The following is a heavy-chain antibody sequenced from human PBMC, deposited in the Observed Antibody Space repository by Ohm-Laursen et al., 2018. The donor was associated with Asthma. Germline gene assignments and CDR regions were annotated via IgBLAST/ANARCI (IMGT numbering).Heavy chain of an antibody. CDR3: AKDGGYCSGGSCYSSYYYGMDV. J-gene: IGHJ6*02. CDR1: GFTFSSYG. V-gene: IGHV3-30*18. Sequence: RSLRLSCTAFGFTFSSYGMHWVRQAPGKGLEWVAVISYDGSNKYYADSVKGRFTISRDNSKNTLYLQMNSLRAEDTAVYYCAKDGGYCSGGSCYSSYYYGMDVWGQGTTVTVSS. D-gene: IGHD2-15*01. CDR2: ISYDGSNK.